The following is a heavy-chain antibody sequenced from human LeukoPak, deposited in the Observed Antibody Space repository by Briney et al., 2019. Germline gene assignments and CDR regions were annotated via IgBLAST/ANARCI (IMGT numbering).Heavy chain of an antibody. J-gene: IGHJ4*02. CDR1: GGTFSSYA. CDR2: IIPILGTA. D-gene: IGHD3-16*01. V-gene: IGHV1-69*13. CDR3: ARGGLMIPEDYYFDY. Sequence: SVKVSCKASGGTFSSYAISWVRQAPGQGLEWMGGIIPILGTANYAQKFQGRVTITADESTSTAYMELSSLRSEDTAVYYCARGGLMIPEDYYFDYWGQGTLVTVSS.